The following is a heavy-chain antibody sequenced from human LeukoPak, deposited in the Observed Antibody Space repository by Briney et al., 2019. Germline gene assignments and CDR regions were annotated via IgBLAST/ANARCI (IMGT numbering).Heavy chain of an antibody. J-gene: IGHJ5*02. Sequence: ASVKVSCKASGYTFTSYYMHWVRQAPGQGLDWMGIINPSGGSTSYAQKFQGRVTMTRDTSTSTVYMELSSLRSEDTAVYYCASWCSGGSCKGSWGQGTLVTVSS. D-gene: IGHD2-15*01. CDR1: GYTFTSYY. CDR3: ASWCSGGSCKGS. CDR2: INPSGGST. V-gene: IGHV1-46*01.